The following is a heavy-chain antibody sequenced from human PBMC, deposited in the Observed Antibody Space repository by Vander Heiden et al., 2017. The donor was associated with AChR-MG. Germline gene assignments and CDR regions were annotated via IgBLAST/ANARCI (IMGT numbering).Heavy chain of an antibody. J-gene: IGHJ5*02. CDR2: IKSNSDGGIT. CDR3: TTLSLWNYVLET. D-gene: IGHD1-7*01. Sequence: DVHLVESGGGLVKPGGSLRLSCAVSGFTFKDAWMNWVRQAPGKGREWIGRIKSNSDGGITDHAAPVKGRFTISRDDSKNTLYLQMDSLKTEDTGVYYCTTLSLWNYVLETWGQGSLVTV. V-gene: IGHV3-15*01. CDR1: GFTFKDAW.